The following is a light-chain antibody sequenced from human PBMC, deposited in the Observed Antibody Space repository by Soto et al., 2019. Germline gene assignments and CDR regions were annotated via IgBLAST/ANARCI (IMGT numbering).Light chain of an antibody. CDR2: XXX. J-gene: IGLJ1*01. V-gene: IGLV2-14*01. Sequence: QSALNQPAYVSGSPGQAITISCTGTSSDFGGYNYVSWYQHHPGKSXKLMXYXXXYRPSGVSNRFSGSKSGNTASLTISGLQAEDEADYYCSSYTSSSTYVFGTGTKVTVL. CDR1: SSDFGGYNY. CDR3: SSYTSSSTYV.